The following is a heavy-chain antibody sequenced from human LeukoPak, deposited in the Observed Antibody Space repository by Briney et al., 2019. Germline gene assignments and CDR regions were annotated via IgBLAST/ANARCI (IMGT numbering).Heavy chain of an antibody. CDR3: ARVIEGCYDSSAQYGGYFDY. D-gene: IGHD3-22*01. CDR2: INHSGST. J-gene: IGHJ4*02. Sequence: KPSETLSLTCAVYGGSFSGHYWSWIRQPPGKGLEWIGEINHSGSTDYNPSLKSRVTISVDTSKNQFSLKVGSVTAADTAVYYCARVIEGCYDSSAQYGGYFDYWGQGTLVTVSS. V-gene: IGHV4-34*01. CDR1: GGSFSGHY.